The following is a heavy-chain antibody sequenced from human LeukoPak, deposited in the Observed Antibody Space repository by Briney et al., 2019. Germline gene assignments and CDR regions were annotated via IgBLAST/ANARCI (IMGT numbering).Heavy chain of an antibody. V-gene: IGHV4-34*01. D-gene: IGHD3-22*01. CDR2: INHSGST. J-gene: IGHJ4*02. CDR1: GGSFSGYY. Sequence: TSETLSLTCAVYGGSFSGYYWSWIRQPPGKGLEWIGEINHSGSTNYNPSLKSRVTISVDTSKNQFSLKLSSVTAADTAVYYCAVSYDSSGYFVNWGQGTLVTVSS. CDR3: AVSYDSSGYFVN.